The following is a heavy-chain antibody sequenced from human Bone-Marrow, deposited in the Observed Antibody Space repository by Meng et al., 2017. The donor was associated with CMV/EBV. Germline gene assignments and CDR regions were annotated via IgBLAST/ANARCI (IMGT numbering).Heavy chain of an antibody. V-gene: IGHV1-69*02. J-gene: IGHJ6*02. CDR3: AGGYSYGNYYYYGMDV. Sequence: GTFSSYTISWVRQAPGQGLEWMGRIIPILGIANYAQKFQGRVTITADKSTSTAYMELSSLRSEDTAVYYCAGGYSYGNYYYYGMDVWGQGTTVTVSS. CDR2: IIPILGIA. D-gene: IGHD5-18*01. CDR1: GTFSSYT.